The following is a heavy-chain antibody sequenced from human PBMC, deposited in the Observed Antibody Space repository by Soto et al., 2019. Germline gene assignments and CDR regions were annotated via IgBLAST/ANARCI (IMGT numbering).Heavy chain of an antibody. CDR2: IKQDGSEQ. Sequence: GGSLRLSCAASEFTFDKYYMTWVRQAPGKGPEWVANIKQDGSEQYYVDSVKGRFTISRDNANNSLYLQMNSLRAEDTAVYFCARGNWNYYYGFGVGGRGTTVTVSS. CDR3: ARGNWNYYYGFGV. CDR1: EFTFDKYY. J-gene: IGHJ6*02. V-gene: IGHV3-7*01. D-gene: IGHD1-20*01.